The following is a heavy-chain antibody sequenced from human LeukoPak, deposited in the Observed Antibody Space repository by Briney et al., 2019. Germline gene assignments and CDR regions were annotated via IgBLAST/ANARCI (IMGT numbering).Heavy chain of an antibody. CDR3: ARDHYDFWSGPKGSWFDP. CDR1: GGPISSYY. CDR2: IYTSGST. Sequence: SETLSLTCTVSGGPISSYYWSWIRQPAGKGLEWIGRIYTSGSTNYNPSLKSRDTMSVDTSKNQFSLKLSSVTAADTAVYYCARDHYDFWSGPKGSWFDPWGQGTLVTVSS. J-gene: IGHJ5*02. V-gene: IGHV4-4*07. D-gene: IGHD3-3*01.